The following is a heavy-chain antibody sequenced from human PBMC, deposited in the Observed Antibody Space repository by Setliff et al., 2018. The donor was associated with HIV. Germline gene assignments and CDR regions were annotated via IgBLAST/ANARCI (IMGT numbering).Heavy chain of an antibody. CDR1: GGSFSGYY. CDR2: INHSGST. Sequence: TSETLSLTCTVYGGSFSGYYWSWIRQPPGKGLEWIGEINHSGSTNYNPSLKSRVTISVDTSKNQFSLKLSSVTAADTAVYFCARKVGGDFDYWGQGTLVTVSS. D-gene: IGHD2-2*01. V-gene: IGHV4-34*01. CDR3: ARKVGGDFDY. J-gene: IGHJ4*02.